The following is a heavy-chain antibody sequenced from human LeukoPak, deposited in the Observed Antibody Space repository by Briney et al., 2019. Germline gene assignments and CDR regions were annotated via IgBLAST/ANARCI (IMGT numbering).Heavy chain of an antibody. V-gene: IGHV1-2*02. CDR1: GYISTGYY. J-gene: IGHJ3*02. CDR3: ARGRPPTVADAFDI. D-gene: IGHD6-19*01. Sequence: ASVKVSCKASGYISTGYYIHWVRQAPGQGLEWMGWINPNSGGTNYAQKFQGRITMTRDTSISTAYMELSSLRSDDTAVYSCARGRPPTVADAFDIWGQGTMVTVSS. CDR2: INPNSGGT.